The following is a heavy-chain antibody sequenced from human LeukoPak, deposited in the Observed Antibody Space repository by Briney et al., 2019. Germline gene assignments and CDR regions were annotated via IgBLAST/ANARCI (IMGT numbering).Heavy chain of an antibody. CDR1: GFTFSAYG. CDR3: ARDNYYGSGVDWFDP. CDR2: VWYDGGNK. D-gene: IGHD3-10*01. V-gene: IGHV3-33*01. J-gene: IGHJ5*02. Sequence: GGSLRLSCAASGFTFSAYGMHWVRQAPGKGLEWVAVVWYDGGNKYYADSVKGRFTISRDNSKNTLYLQMNSLRAEDTAVYYCARDNYYGSGVDWFDPWGQGTLVTVSS.